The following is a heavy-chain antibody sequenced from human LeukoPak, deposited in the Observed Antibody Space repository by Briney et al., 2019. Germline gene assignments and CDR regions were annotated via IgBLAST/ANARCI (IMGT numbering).Heavy chain of an antibody. J-gene: IGHJ3*02. Sequence: SVTVSFQSSRYTFSGYYMHWVRPAPGQGLEGMGFINPNSGGTNYAKKFQGRVNMTRDMSISTAYMELSRLRADHRAVYSGARGGAYYILSHDVFDIWGQGTMVTVSS. CDR1: RYTFSGYY. CDR2: INPNSGGT. CDR3: ARGGAYYILSHDVFDI. V-gene: IGHV1-2*02. D-gene: IGHD3-10*01.